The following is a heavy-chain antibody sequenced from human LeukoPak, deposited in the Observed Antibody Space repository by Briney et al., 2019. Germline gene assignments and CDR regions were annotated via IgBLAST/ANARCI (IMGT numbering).Heavy chain of an antibody. CDR1: GGTFSSYA. J-gene: IGHJ4*02. CDR2: IIPIFGTA. Sequence: SVKVSCKASGGTFSSYAISWVRQAPGQGLEWMGRIIPIFGTANYAQKFQGRVTITTDESTSTAYMELSSLRSEDTAVYYCARHDDGSGKGNIDYWGQGTLVTVSS. CDR3: ARHDDGSGKGNIDY. V-gene: IGHV1-69*05. D-gene: IGHD3-10*01.